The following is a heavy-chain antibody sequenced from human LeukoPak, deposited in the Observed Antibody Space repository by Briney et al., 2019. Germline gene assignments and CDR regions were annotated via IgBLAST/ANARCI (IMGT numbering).Heavy chain of an antibody. CDR3: ARAKYSSGWPIDY. Sequence: SVKVSCKASGGTFSSYTISWVRQAPGQGLEWMGRIIPILGIANYAQKFQGRVTITADKSTCTAYMELSSLGSEDTAVYYCARAKYSSGWPIDYWGQGTLVTVSS. J-gene: IGHJ4*02. D-gene: IGHD6-19*01. V-gene: IGHV1-69*02. CDR2: IIPILGIA. CDR1: GGTFSSYT.